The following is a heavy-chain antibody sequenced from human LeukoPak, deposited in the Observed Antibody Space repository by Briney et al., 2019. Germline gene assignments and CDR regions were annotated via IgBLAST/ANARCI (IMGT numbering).Heavy chain of an antibody. CDR1: GGSISSGDYY. CDR2: IYYSGST. V-gene: IGHV4-30-4*01. Sequence: PSETLSLTCTVSGGSISSGDYYWSWIRQPPGKGLEWIGHIYYSGSTYYNPSLKSRDTISVDTSKNQFSLKLSSVTAADTAVYYCGRVGGGYYDSSGYYYELSGLGAFDIWGKGTTVTVSS. J-gene: IGHJ6*04. D-gene: IGHD3-22*01. CDR3: GRVGGGYYDSSGYYYELSGLGAFDI.